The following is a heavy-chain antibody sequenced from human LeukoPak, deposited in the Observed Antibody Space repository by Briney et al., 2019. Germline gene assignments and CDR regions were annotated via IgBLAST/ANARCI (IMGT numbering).Heavy chain of an antibody. CDR1: GYTFTDYY. V-gene: IGHV1-2*06. D-gene: IGHD1-26*01. Sequence: ASVKVSCKASGYTFTDYYMHWVRQAPGQGPEWMGRINPDSGGTNYAQKFQGRVTMTRDTSISTAYMELSRLRSDDTAVYYCARDGGSSADFDYWGQGTLVTVSS. J-gene: IGHJ4*02. CDR3: ARDGGSSADFDY. CDR2: INPDSGGT.